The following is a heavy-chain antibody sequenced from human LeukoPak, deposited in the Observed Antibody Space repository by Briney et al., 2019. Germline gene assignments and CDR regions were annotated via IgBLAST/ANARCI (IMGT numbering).Heavy chain of an antibody. J-gene: IGHJ4*02. CDR2: IYYSGST. CDR1: GGSISSSSYY. Sequence: PSETLSLTCTVSGGSISSSSYYWGWIRQPPGKGLEWIGSIYYSGSTYSNPSLKSRVTISVDTSKNQFSLKLSSVTAADTAVYYCARGRAYDSSGSFDYWGQGTLVTVSS. V-gene: IGHV4-39*07. D-gene: IGHD3-22*01. CDR3: ARGRAYDSSGSFDY.